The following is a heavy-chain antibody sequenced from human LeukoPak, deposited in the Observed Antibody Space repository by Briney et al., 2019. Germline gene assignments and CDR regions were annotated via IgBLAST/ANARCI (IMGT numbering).Heavy chain of an antibody. J-gene: IGHJ4*02. D-gene: IGHD3-10*01. V-gene: IGHV4-59*01. Sequence: SETLSLTCTVSGGSISSTFYWSWIRPPPGKGLEWIGFIYYSGSTNYNPSLRSRVTISVDTSKNQFSLKLSSVTAADTAVYYCARVMGRRGSLDYWGQGTLVTVSS. CDR2: IYYSGST. CDR1: GGSISSTFY. CDR3: ARVMGRRGSLDY.